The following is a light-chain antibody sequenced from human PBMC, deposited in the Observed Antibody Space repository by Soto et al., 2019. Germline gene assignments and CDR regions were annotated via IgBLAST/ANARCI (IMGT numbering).Light chain of an antibody. CDR3: QQADSLPLT. CDR2: AAS. V-gene: IGKV1D-12*01. CDR1: QGISSW. Sequence: DIQMTQSPSSVSASVGDRVIITGRVSQGISSWIAWYQQKPGEAPKLLIYAASRLHSGVPSRFSGSGSGTDFTLTISSLQPEDFAPYYCQQADSLPLTFGGGTKVEIK. J-gene: IGKJ4*01.